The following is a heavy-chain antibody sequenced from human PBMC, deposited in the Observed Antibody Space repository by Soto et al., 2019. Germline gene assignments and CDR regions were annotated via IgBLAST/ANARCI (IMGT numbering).Heavy chain of an antibody. Sequence: KPSETLSLTCTVSGGSISSGGYYWSWIRQHPGKGLEWIGYIYYSGSTYYNPSLKSRVTISVDTSKNQFSLKLSSVTAADTAVYYCARESETTLGGYERVFDYWGQGTLVTVSS. CDR3: ARESETTLGGYERVFDY. V-gene: IGHV4-31*03. J-gene: IGHJ4*02. CDR2: IYYSGST. CDR1: GGSISSGGYY. D-gene: IGHD5-12*01.